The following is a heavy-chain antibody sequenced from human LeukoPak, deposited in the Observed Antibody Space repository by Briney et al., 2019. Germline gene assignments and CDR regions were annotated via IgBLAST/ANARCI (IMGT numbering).Heavy chain of an antibody. CDR3: ARGGAFYDILTGHHKIKPEYMDV. CDR2: ISGSSDII. Sequence: SGGSLRLSCAASGFTFSIYSINRVRQAPGKGLEWVSYISGSSDIIYYADSVKGRFTISRENAENSVSLQMNSLRGEDTAVYYCARGGAFYDILTGHHKIKPEYMDVWGKGTTVTVSS. J-gene: IGHJ6*03. D-gene: IGHD3-9*01. V-gene: IGHV3-48*04. CDR1: GFTFSIYS.